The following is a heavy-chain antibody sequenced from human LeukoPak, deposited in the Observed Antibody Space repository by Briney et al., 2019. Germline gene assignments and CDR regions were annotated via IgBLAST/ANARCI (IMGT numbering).Heavy chain of an antibody. V-gene: IGHV1-46*01. CDR1: GYTFTTYF. CDR3: AGGRYSSGWYWFDP. Sequence: ASVKVSCKASGYTFTTYFIHWERQAPGQGLEWMGIINPSDDSIGYALKFQDRLTMTRDLSTSTVYMELSSLRSEDTAVYYCAGGRYSSGWYWFDPWGQGTLVTVSS. CDR2: INPSDDSI. J-gene: IGHJ5*02. D-gene: IGHD6-19*01.